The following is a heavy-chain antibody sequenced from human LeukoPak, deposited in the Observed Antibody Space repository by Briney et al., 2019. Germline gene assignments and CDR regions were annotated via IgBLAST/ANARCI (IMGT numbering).Heavy chain of an antibody. CDR2: INPSGGST. CDR3: ARQNGARYDFWSGPGHNWFDP. J-gene: IGHJ5*02. CDR1: GYTFSSYY. D-gene: IGHD3-3*01. Sequence: GASVKVSCKASGYTFSSYYMHWVRQAPGQGLEWVGIINPSGGSTSYAQKFQGRVTMTRDMSTSTVYMELSSLRSEDTAVYYCARQNGARYDFWSGPGHNWFDPWGQGTLVTVSS. V-gene: IGHV1-46*01.